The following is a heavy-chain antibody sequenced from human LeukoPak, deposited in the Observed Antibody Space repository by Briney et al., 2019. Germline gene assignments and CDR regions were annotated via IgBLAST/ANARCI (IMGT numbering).Heavy chain of an antibody. Sequence: PSETLSLTCTVSGGSISSYYWSWIRQPPGKGLEWIEYIYYSGSTNYNPSLKSRVTISVDTSKNQFFLKLSSVTAADTAVYYCARGPDRSIAAAGTWGQGTLVTVSS. CDR3: ARGPDRSIAAAGT. J-gene: IGHJ5*02. D-gene: IGHD6-13*01. CDR2: IYYSGST. V-gene: IGHV4-59*08. CDR1: GGSISSYY.